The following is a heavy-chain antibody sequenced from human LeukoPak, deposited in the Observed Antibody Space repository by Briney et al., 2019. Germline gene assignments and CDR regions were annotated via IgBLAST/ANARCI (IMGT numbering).Heavy chain of an antibody. D-gene: IGHD5-12*01. CDR1: GFTLSSYW. Sequence: GGSLRLSCAASGFTLSSYWMSWVRQAPGKGLEWVANIKQDGSEKYYVDSVKGRFTISRDNAKNSLYLQMNSLRAEDTAVYYCARDRFPSGYSRPFDYWGQGTLVTVSS. J-gene: IGHJ4*02. V-gene: IGHV3-7*01. CDR3: ARDRFPSGYSRPFDY. CDR2: IKQDGSEK.